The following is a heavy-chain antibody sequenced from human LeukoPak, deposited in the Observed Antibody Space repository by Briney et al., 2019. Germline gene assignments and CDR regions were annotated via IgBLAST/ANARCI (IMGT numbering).Heavy chain of an antibody. J-gene: IGHJ6*03. CDR1: GYSISSGYY. CDR2: ISSSSSTI. CDR3: ARDFKSSGWYAYYYYYMDV. V-gene: IGHV3-11*04. Sequence: LSLTCTVSGYSISSGYYWGWIRQPPGKGLERVSYISSSSSTIYYADSVKGRFTISRDNAKNSLYLQMNSLRAEDTAVYYCARDFKSSGWYAYYYYYMDVWGKGTTVTVSS. D-gene: IGHD6-19*01.